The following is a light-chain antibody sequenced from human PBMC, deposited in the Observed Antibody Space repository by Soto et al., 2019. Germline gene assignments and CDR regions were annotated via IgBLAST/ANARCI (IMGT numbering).Light chain of an antibody. Sequence: DIHMTQSPSSLSASVGDRVTITCRASQSISTFLNWYQQRPGNAPKLLIYAASTLQRGVPSRFSGSGSGTDFTLTVSSLQPEDFATYYCQQSYNTPPFTFGGGTTVEIK. J-gene: IGKJ4*01. CDR2: AAS. CDR3: QQSYNTPPFT. CDR1: QSISTF. V-gene: IGKV1-39*01.